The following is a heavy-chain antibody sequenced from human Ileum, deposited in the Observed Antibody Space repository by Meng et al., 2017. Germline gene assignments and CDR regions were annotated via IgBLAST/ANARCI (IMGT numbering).Heavy chain of an antibody. V-gene: IGHV1-46*01. D-gene: IGHD2-2*01. CDR1: GYTFTSYY. Sequence: ASVKVSCKASGYTFTSYYMHWVRQAPGQGLEWMGIINPSVVSTSYAQKFQGRVTMTRDTSTSTVYMELSSLRSEDTAVYYCARARIGYCSSTSCHRTAEYFQHWGQGTLVTVSS. CDR2: INPSVVST. J-gene: IGHJ1*01. CDR3: ARARIGYCSSTSCHRTAEYFQH.